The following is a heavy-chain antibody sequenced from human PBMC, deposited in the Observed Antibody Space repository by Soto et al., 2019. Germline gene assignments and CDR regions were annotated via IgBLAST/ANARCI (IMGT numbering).Heavy chain of an antibody. CDR1: GFTFSPYT. D-gene: IGHD3-10*01. CDR2: ISASGGSP. Sequence: GSLRLSCVASGFTFSPYTMSWVRQAPGKGLEWVSVISASGGSPSYADSVQGRFSISRDNAKNTLYLQMNSLRGEDTAMYYCAKARCITTNCYVPDYWGQGTMVTVSS. V-gene: IGHV3-23*01. CDR3: AKARCITTNCYVPDY. J-gene: IGHJ4*02.